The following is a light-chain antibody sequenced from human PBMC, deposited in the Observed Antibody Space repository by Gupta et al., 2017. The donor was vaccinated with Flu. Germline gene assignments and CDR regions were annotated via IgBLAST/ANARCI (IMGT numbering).Light chain of an antibody. V-gene: IGKV3-11*01. J-gene: IGKJ2*01. Sequence: IVLPQSPATLSLSPGDRAILSCRASQSVNIYLSWDQQQPGQPPRLLIVDASKRAAGIPDRVSGSGSGTDFTLTISTLEPEDLAVDDCQQRSGVTLYTFGRGTKLEMK. CDR2: DAS. CDR1: QSVNIY. CDR3: QQRSGVTLYT.